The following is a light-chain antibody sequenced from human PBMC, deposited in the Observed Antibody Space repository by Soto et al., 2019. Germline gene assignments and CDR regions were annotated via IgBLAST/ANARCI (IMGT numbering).Light chain of an antibody. CDR2: AAS. J-gene: IGKJ5*01. CDR1: QSINSY. Sequence: DIQMTQSPSSLSASIGDGVTITCRASQSINSYLNWYQQKPGKAPKLLISAASNLQSGVPSRFSGSGSGTDFTLTISSLQPEDFATYYCQQSFSTLLITFDQGTRLEIK. CDR3: QQSFSTLLIT. V-gene: IGKV1-39*01.